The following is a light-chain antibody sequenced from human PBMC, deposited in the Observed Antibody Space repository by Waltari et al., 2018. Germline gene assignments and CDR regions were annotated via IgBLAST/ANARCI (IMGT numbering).Light chain of an antibody. CDR2: EVD. V-gene: IGLV2-14*03. Sequence: QSPLTQPASVSASPGQSITISCTGTSSDIGGYVYPSWYQQHPGRAPKLIIYEVDKRPSGISSRFSGSKSGNTASLTISGLQPEDEADYYCCSYTNSGTRVFGTGTKVTVL. CDR3: CSYTNSGTRV. CDR1: SSDIGGYVY. J-gene: IGLJ1*01.